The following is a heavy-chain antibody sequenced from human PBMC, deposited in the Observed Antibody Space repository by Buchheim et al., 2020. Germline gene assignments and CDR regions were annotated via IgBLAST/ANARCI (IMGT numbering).Heavy chain of an antibody. CDR2: TYYGGNT. V-gene: IGHV4-31*03. CDR3: ARSTLQLVSYFDY. Sequence: QVQLQESGPGLVKPSQTLSLTCTVSGGSLSGGYYYWSWIRQHPGKGLEWIGYTYYGGNTYYNPSLKSRVTISVDTSKNQFSLELSSVTAADTAVYYCARSTLQLVSYFDYWGQGTL. D-gene: IGHD6-6*01. J-gene: IGHJ4*02. CDR1: GGSLSGGYYY.